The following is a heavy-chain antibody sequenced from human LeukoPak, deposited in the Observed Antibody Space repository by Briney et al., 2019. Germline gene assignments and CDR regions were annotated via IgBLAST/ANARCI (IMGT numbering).Heavy chain of an antibody. V-gene: IGHV4-59*08. CDR2: INYIRTT. Sequence: SETLSLTCTVSGGSISSYYWNWIRQPPGKGLEWIGYINYIRTTDYNPSLKSRVTISLDTSKNRFSLKLSSVTAADTAMYYCARHTGHTDNWGQGILVSVSS. J-gene: IGHJ4*02. CDR3: ARHTGHTDN. D-gene: IGHD1-14*01. CDR1: GGSISSYY.